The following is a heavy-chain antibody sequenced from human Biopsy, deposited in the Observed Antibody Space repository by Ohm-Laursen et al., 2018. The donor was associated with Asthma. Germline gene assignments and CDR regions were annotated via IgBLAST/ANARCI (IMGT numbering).Heavy chain of an antibody. CDR2: IYYSGTT. CDR1: GGYMRSGNYY. D-gene: IGHD6-13*01. J-gene: IGHJ6*02. CDR3: VRGSSSWHHGPFHYYYGLDV. Sequence: GTLSLTCRLSSGSGGYMRSGNYYWGWIRQPPGKGLEWIGSIYYSGTTYYNPSPESRVTVSADTSKNQFSLKLTSVTAADTAVYYCVRGSSSWHHGPFHYYYGLDVWGQGTTATVSS. V-gene: IGHV4-39*01.